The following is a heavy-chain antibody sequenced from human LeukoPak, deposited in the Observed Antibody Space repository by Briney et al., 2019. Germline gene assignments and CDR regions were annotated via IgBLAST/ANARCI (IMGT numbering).Heavy chain of an antibody. D-gene: IGHD4-23*01. CDR1: GYTFTSYD. Sequence: GASVKVSCKASGYTFTSYDINWVRQATGQGLEWMGWMNPNSGNTGYTQKFQGRVTMTRNTSISTAYMELSSLRSEDTALYYCARHYVGNSWGQFDPWGQGALVTVSS. V-gene: IGHV1-8*01. J-gene: IGHJ5*02. CDR2: MNPNSGNT. CDR3: ARHYVGNSWGQFDP.